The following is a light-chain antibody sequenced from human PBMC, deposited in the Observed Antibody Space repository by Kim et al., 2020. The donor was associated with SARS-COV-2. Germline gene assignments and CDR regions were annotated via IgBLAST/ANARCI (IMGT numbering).Light chain of an antibody. CDR3: QQYGSSKT. J-gene: IGKJ2*01. CDR1: QSVSSNF. Sequence: IVLTQSPGTLSLSPGERATLSCRVSQSVSSNFLAWYQQKPGRAPRLLIYDASSRATGIPDRFSGSGSGTDFTLTVSRLEPEDFAVYYCQQYGSSKTFGQGTKLEI. V-gene: IGKV3-20*01. CDR2: DAS.